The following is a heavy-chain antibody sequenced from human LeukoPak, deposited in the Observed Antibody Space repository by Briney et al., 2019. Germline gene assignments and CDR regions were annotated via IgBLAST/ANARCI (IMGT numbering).Heavy chain of an antibody. V-gene: IGHV4-38-2*02. J-gene: IGHJ6*03. CDR1: GYSISSGYY. D-gene: IGHD1-26*01. CDR2: IYHSGST. Sequence: PSETLSLTCTVSGYSISSGYYWGWIRQPPGKGLEWIGSIYHSGSTYYNPSLKSRVTISVDTSKNQFSLKLSSVIAADTAVYYCAGTVGATTDYYYYYMDVWGKGTTVTVSS. CDR3: AGTVGATTDYYYYYMDV.